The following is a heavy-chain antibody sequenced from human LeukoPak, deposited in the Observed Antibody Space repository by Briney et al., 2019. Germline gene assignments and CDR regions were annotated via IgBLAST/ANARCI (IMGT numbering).Heavy chain of an antibody. CDR3: ARGGDWNDDLGIDY. V-gene: IGHV4-39*07. CDR1: GGSISIRSYY. CDR2: IYYSGST. Sequence: SETLSLTCTVSGGSISIRSYYWGWIRQPPGKGLEWIGSIYYSGSTYYNPSLKSRVTISVDTSKNQFSLKLSSVTAADTAVYYCARGGDWNDDLGIDYWGQGTLVTVSS. D-gene: IGHD1-1*01. J-gene: IGHJ4*02.